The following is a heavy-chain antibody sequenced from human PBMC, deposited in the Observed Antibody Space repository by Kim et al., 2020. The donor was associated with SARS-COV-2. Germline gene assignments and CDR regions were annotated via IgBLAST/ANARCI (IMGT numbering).Heavy chain of an antibody. Sequence: SQTLSLTCAISGDSVSSNSAAWNWIRQSPSRGLEWLGRTYYRSKWYNDYAVSVKSRITINPDTSKNQFSLQLNSVTPEDTAVYYCARDPVDSSIWSKPTGNYSYGMDVWGQGTTVSVSS. CDR3: ARDPVDSSIWSKPTGNYSYGMDV. CDR1: GDSVSSNSAA. J-gene: IGHJ6*02. CDR2: TYYRSKWYN. V-gene: IGHV6-1*01. D-gene: IGHD6-13*01.